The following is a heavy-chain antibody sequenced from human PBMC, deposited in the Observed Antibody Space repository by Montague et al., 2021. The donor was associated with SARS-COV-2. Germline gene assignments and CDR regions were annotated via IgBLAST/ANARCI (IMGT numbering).Heavy chain of an antibody. V-gene: IGHV1-2*02. Sequence: SVKVSCKASGYTFTGYYTHWVRQAPGQGLEWMGWINPNSGDTNYAQKFQGRVTMTRDTSISTAYMDLSRLRADDTAVYHCARGIGYSQFDCWGQGTLVTVSS. CDR1: GYTFTGYY. CDR3: ARGIGYSQFDC. D-gene: IGHD2-15*01. J-gene: IGHJ4*02. CDR2: INPNSGDT.